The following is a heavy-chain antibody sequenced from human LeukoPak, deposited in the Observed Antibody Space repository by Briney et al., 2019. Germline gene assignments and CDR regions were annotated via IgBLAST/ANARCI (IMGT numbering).Heavy chain of an antibody. Sequence: KPSETLSLTCAVSGYSINSGYDWGWVRQPPGKGLEWIGSISHSGSTRYTPSLKSRVTISVDTSKNQFSLKPNSVTAADTAVYYCARGPDAYNAQYWGQGILVTVSS. CDR2: ISHSGST. J-gene: IGHJ4*02. CDR3: ARGPDAYNAQY. D-gene: IGHD5-24*01. V-gene: IGHV4-38-2*01. CDR1: GYSINSGYD.